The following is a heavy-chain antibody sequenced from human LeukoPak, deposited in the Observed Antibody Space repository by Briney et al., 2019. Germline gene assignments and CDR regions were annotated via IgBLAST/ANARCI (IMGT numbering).Heavy chain of an antibody. Sequence: PSETLSLTCTASGGSIRSYFWSWIRQPPGKGLEWIGYIFYSGSTYYNPSLKSRVTISVDTSKNQFSLKLTSVTAADTAVYYCAKHDYGGNSAWFDPWGQGTRVTVSS. CDR3: AKHDYGGNSAWFDP. CDR1: GGSIRSYF. V-gene: IGHV4-59*01. CDR2: IFYSGST. D-gene: IGHD4-23*01. J-gene: IGHJ5*02.